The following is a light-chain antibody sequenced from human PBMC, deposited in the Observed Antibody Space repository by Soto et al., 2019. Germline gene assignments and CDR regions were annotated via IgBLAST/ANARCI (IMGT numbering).Light chain of an antibody. CDR3: SAYTARSTLG. Sequence: QSVLTQPASVSGAAGHSITISCSGTMRDAGAYNLVSWYQQHPGTAPKLIIYEVRNRPSGIPSRFSGSRSGNTASLTISGLQPEDEGDYYCSAYTARSTLGFGGGTKVTVL. CDR2: EVR. CDR1: MRDAGAYNL. J-gene: IGLJ3*02. V-gene: IGLV2-14*01.